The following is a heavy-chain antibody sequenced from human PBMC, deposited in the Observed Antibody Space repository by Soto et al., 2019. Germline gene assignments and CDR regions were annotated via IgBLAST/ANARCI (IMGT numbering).Heavy chain of an antibody. Sequence: SETLSLTSAVYGGSFSGYYWSWIRQPPGKGLEWIGEINHSGSTNYNPSLKSRVTISVDTSKNQFSLKLSSVTAADTAVYYCAGGSTPNAHYYYYMEVWGKGTTVTVSS. J-gene: IGHJ6*03. CDR1: GGSFSGYY. V-gene: IGHV4-34*01. CDR2: INHSGST. CDR3: AGGSTPNAHYYYYMEV.